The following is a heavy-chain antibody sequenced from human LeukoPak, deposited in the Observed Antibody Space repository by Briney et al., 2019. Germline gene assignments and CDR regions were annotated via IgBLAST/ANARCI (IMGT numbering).Heavy chain of an antibody. Sequence: GGSLRLSCAASGFTFSSYGMHWVRQAPGKGLEWVAFIRYDGSNKYYADSVKGRFTISRDNSKNTLYLQMNSLRAEDTAVYYCAKDDAWFGEYVNYFDYWGQGTLVTVSS. D-gene: IGHD3-10*01. CDR3: AKDDAWFGEYVNYFDY. CDR2: IRYDGSNK. V-gene: IGHV3-30*02. CDR1: GFTFSSYG. J-gene: IGHJ4*02.